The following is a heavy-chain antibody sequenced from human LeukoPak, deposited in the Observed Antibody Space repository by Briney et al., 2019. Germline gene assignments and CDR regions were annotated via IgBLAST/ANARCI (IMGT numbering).Heavy chain of an antibody. V-gene: IGHV4-38-2*02. CDR2: IYHSGST. J-gene: IGHJ4*02. CDR1: GYSISSGYY. Sequence: SETLSLTCTVSGYSISSGYYWGWIRQPPGKGLEWIGSIYHSGSTYYNPSLKSRVTISVDTSKNQFSLKLSSVTSADTALYYSARAGGGLRYFDYWGQGTLVTVSS. D-gene: IGHD1-14*01. CDR3: ARAGGGLRYFDY.